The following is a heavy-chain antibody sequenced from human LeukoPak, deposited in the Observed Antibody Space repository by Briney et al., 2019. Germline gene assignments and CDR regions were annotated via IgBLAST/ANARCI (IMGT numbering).Heavy chain of an antibody. J-gene: IGHJ6*02. CDR1: GFTFGDYA. D-gene: IGHD4-17*01. Sequence: PGRSLRLSCTASGFTFGDYAMSWVRQAPGKGLEWVGFIRSKAYGGTTEYAASVKGRFTISRDDSKSIAYLQMNSLKTEDTAVYYCTCTVTTSPLSYYYYGMDVWGQGTTVTVSS. CDR2: IRSKAYGGTT. V-gene: IGHV3-49*04. CDR3: TCTVTTSPLSYYYYGMDV.